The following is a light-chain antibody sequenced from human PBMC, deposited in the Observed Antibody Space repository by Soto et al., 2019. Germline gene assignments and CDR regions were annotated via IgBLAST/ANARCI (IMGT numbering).Light chain of an antibody. CDR3: MQALQTPT. J-gene: IGKJ4*01. CDR2: LGS. Sequence: DIVMTQSPLSLPVTPGEPASISCRSSQSLLHRNGYNYLDWYLQKSGQSPQLLIYLGSNRASGVPDRFSGSGSGTDFTLKISRVEAEDVGVYYCMQALQTPTFGGGTKVEIK. CDR1: QSLLHRNGYNY. V-gene: IGKV2-28*01.